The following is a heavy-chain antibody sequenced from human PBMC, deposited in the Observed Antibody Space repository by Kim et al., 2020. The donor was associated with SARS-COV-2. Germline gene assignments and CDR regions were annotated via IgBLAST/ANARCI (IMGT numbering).Heavy chain of an antibody. CDR1: GYSFITYT. V-gene: IGHV1-3*01. CDR3: ASGWEMITSPLAFDI. Sequence: ASVKVSCKSSGYSFITYTLHWVRQAPGQGLEWMGYINAGNGNTKNSQKFQGRVTITTDTSPSTAYMELSSLRSEDTAVYYCASGWEMITSPLAFDIWGQGTMVTVSS. CDR2: INAGNGNT. J-gene: IGHJ3*02. D-gene: IGHD1-26*01.